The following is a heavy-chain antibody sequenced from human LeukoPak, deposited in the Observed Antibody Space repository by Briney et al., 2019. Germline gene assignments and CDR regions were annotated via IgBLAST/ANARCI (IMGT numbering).Heavy chain of an antibody. J-gene: IGHJ4*02. CDR1: GGTFSSYA. CDR3: AREYYYYDSSGYYLH. V-gene: IGHV1-69*05. D-gene: IGHD3-22*01. CDR2: IIPIFGTA. Sequence: GSSVKVSCKASGGTFSSYAISWVRQAPGQGLEWMGGIIPIFGTANYAQKFQGRVTITTDESTSTAYMELSSLRSEDSAVYYCAREYYYYDSSGYYLHWGQGTLVTVSS.